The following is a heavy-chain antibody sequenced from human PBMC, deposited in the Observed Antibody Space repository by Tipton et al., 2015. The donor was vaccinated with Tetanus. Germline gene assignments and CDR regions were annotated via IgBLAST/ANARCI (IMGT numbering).Heavy chain of an antibody. J-gene: IGHJ4*02. V-gene: IGHV3-48*01. CDR3: AKNRGEYSGTYYVFDY. Sequence: QLVQSGGGVVQPGKSVTLSCAASGFTFSSYGMHWVRQAPGKGPEWISYISRSSTMIFYTDSVEGRFTISRDNAKNSLYLQMNSLRAEDTAVYYCAKNRGEYSGTYYVFDYWGQGALVAVSS. D-gene: IGHD1-26*01. CDR1: GFTFSSYG. CDR2: ISRSSTMI.